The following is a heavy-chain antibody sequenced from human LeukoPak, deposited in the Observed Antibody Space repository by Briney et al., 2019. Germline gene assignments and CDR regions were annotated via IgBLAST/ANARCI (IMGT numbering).Heavy chain of an antibody. CDR2: ISYDGSNK. CDR3: ARGSVGDPSDAFDI. V-gene: IGHV3-30*03. J-gene: IGHJ3*02. D-gene: IGHD3-16*01. CDR1: GLTFSSYG. Sequence: GGSLRLSCAASGLTFSSYGMHWVRQAPGKGLEWVAVISYDGSNKYYADSVKGRFTISRDNSKNTLYLQMNSLRAEDTAVYYCARGSVGDPSDAFDIWGQGTMVTVSS.